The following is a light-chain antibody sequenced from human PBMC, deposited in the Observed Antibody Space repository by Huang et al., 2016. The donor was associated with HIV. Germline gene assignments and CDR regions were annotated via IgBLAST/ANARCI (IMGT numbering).Light chain of an antibody. CDR1: QSITVN. Sequence: TQSPDTLSVSPGERAILSFRASQSITVNFAWYQQRPGQPPRLLIYDASTRATGIPARFGGWGSGTEFTLFINSVQSEDFELYYCQQYSNWPPWTFGQGTTVDI. CDR3: QQYSNWPPWT. CDR2: DAS. V-gene: IGKV3-15*01. J-gene: IGKJ1*01.